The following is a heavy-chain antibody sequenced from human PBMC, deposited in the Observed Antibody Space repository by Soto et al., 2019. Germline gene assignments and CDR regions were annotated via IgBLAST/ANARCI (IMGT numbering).Heavy chain of an antibody. Sequence: SETLSLTCTVSGGSISSYYWSWIRQPPGKGLERIGYIFYSGSTNYNPSLKSRVTISADTSKNQLSLKLSSVTAADTAVYYCARAKTSGYGDVYYFDYWGQGTLVTVSS. J-gene: IGHJ4*02. D-gene: IGHD4-17*01. CDR2: IFYSGST. V-gene: IGHV4-59*01. CDR3: ARAKTSGYGDVYYFDY. CDR1: GGSISSYY.